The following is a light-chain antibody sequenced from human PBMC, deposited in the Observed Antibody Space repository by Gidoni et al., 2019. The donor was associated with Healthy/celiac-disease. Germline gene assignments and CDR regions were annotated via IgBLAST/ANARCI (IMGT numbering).Light chain of an antibody. CDR1: QDISNY. CDR3: QQYDNLTLT. J-gene: IGKJ4*01. CDR2: YAS. Sequence: DIPMTQYPSSLSASVGDRVTITCQASQDISNYLSWYQQKPGKPPKLLSYYASNLETGVPSRYSGSGSVTDCTFTISLLPPEDIATYDRQQYDNLTLTFAGGTKVEIK. V-gene: IGKV1-33*01.